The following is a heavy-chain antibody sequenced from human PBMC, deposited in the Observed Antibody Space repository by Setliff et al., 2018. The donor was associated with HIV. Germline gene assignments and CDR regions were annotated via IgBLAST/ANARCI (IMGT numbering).Heavy chain of an antibody. D-gene: IGHD4-17*01. Sequence: PSETLSLTCTVSGGPISSGGYYWCWIRQHPGKGLEWIVYIYYRGITYYNPSLKSRVTISVDTSKNQFSLKLSSVTAADTAVYYCARDYGDTPSYYYYYGMDVLGQGTTVTVSS. J-gene: IGHJ6*02. V-gene: IGHV4-31*03. CDR1: GGPISSGGYY. CDR3: ARDYGDTPSYYYYYGMDV. CDR2: IYYRGIT.